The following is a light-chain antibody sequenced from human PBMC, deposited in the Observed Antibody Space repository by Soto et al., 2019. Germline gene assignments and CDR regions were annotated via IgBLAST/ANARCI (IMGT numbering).Light chain of an antibody. CDR2: VAY. CDR1: QSVSSNY. V-gene: IGKV3-20*01. Sequence: EIVLTQSPGTLSLSPGERATLSCRASQSVSSNYLAWYQQKPGQATRLLIYVAYSRDPGISDRFSGSGSGTDFTLTISGVEPEDFAVYYCKHYGSSPPMYTFGQGTKLEIK. CDR3: KHYGSSPPMYT. J-gene: IGKJ2*01.